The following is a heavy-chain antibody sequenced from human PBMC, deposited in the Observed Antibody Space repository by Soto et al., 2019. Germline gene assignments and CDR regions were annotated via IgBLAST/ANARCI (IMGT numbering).Heavy chain of an antibody. J-gene: IGHJ6*02. CDR2: ISGGGGTT. CDR3: AKDADHDSYASSLSGRSKTSFGMDV. CDR1: GFTFSTFA. Sequence: GGSLRLSCAASGFTFSTFAMSWVRQAPGKGMEWVSAISGGGGTTYNADSVKGRLTISRENSKNTLYLQMNSLRAEDTAVYFCAKDADHDSYASSLSGRSKTSFGMDVWCLGT. D-gene: IGHD3-16*01. V-gene: IGHV3-23*01.